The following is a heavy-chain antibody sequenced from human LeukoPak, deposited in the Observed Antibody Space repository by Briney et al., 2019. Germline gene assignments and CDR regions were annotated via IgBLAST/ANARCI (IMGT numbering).Heavy chain of an antibody. J-gene: IGHJ5*02. CDR2: INHSGST. D-gene: IGHD3-10*01. Sequence: PSETLSLTCAVYGGSFSGYYWSWIRQPPGEGLEWIGEINHSGSTNYNPSLKSRVTISVDTSKNQFSLKLSSVTAADTAVYYCARGSGEREGNWFDPWGQGTLVTVSS. CDR1: GGSFSGYY. V-gene: IGHV4-34*01. CDR3: ARGSGEREGNWFDP.